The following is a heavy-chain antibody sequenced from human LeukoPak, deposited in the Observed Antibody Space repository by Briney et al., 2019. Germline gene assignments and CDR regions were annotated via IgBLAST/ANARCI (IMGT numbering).Heavy chain of an antibody. J-gene: IGHJ4*02. CDR1: GGSFSSYY. CDR2: IYYSGST. D-gene: IGHD6-13*01. Sequence: SKTLSLTCTLSGGSFSSYYWSWIRQPPGKGLEWIGYIYYSGSTNYNPSLKSRVTISVDTSKNQFSLKLSSVTAADTAVYYCAREQTAAAGKGPRDYWGQGTLVTVSS. CDR3: AREQTAAAGKGPRDY. V-gene: IGHV4-59*12.